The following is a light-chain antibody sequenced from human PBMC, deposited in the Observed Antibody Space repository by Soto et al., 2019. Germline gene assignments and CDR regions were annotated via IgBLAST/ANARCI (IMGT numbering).Light chain of an antibody. J-gene: IGKJ1*01. CDR3: QEYNTWPWT. Sequence: DIQMTQSPSSLSASVGDRVTITCRASQSISSYLNWYQQKPGKAPKLLIYAASSLQSGVPSRFSGSGSGTDFTLTISSLQPEDFAVYYCQEYNTWPWTFGQGTKVEIK. CDR2: AAS. CDR1: QSISSY. V-gene: IGKV1-39*02.